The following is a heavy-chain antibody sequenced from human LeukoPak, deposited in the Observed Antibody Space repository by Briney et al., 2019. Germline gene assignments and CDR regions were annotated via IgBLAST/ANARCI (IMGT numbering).Heavy chain of an antibody. CDR1: GFTFSSYA. CDR3: AKAVTGTTGKYYFDY. Sequence: GGSPRLSCAASGFTFSSYAMSWVRQAPGKGLEWVSAISGSGGSTYYADSVKGRFTISRDKSKNTLYLQMNSLRAEDTAAYYCAKAVTGTTGKYYFDYWGQGTLVTVSS. D-gene: IGHD1-1*01. CDR2: ISGSGGST. V-gene: IGHV3-23*01. J-gene: IGHJ4*02.